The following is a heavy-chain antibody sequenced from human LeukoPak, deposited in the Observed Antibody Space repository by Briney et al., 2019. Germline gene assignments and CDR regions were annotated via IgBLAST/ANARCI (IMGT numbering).Heavy chain of an antibody. Sequence: GGSLRLSCAASGFDFKNYGMHWVRQAPGKGLEWFSVIYSGGSTYYADSVKGRFTISRDNSKNTVYLQMNSLRAEDTAVYYCARVSIAIPFDYWGQGTLVTVSS. D-gene: IGHD2-21*01. CDR2: IYSGGST. CDR1: GFDFKNYG. J-gene: IGHJ4*02. CDR3: ARVSIAIPFDY. V-gene: IGHV3-NL1*01.